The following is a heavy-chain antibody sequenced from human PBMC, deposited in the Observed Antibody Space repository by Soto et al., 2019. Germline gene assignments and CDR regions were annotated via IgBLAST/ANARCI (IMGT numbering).Heavy chain of an antibody. CDR1: GYTFTSYY. D-gene: IGHD4-17*01. CDR2: INPSGGST. J-gene: IGHJ6*02. CDR3: ARDLPVTTPAWRYYYGMDV. Sequence: ASVKVSCKASGYTFTSYYMHWVRQAPXQGLEWMGIINPSGGSTSYAQKFQGRVTMTRDTSTSTVYMELSSLRSEDTAVYYCARDLPVTTPAWRYYYGMDVWGQGTTVTVSS. V-gene: IGHV1-46*01.